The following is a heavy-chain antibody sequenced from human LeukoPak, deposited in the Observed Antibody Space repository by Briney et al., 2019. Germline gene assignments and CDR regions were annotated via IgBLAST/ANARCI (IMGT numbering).Heavy chain of an antibody. J-gene: IGHJ4*02. D-gene: IGHD6-6*01. CDR2: ISPGSSSM. CDR3: ATRIAAPH. Sequence: GGSLRLTCAASGFTFSSYNMNWVRQATGKGLEWVSSISPGSSSMSYADSVKGRFTISRDNAKNSLYLQMSSLTAEDTAVYYCATRIAAPHWGQGTLVTVSS. V-gene: IGHV3-21*01. CDR1: GFTFSSYN.